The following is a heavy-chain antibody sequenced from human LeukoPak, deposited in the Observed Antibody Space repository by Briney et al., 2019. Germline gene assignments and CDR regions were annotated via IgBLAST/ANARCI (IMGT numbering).Heavy chain of an antibody. D-gene: IGHD3-22*01. V-gene: IGHV1-46*01. CDR3: ATGGFWKEGVVVITEFDY. Sequence: ASVKVSCKASGYTFTSYYMHWVRQAPGQGLEWMGIINPSGGSTSYAQKFQGRVTMTRDTSTSTVYMELSSLRSEDTAVYYCATGGFWKEGVVVITEFDYWGQGTLVTVSS. CDR1: GYTFTSYY. CDR2: INPSGGST. J-gene: IGHJ4*02.